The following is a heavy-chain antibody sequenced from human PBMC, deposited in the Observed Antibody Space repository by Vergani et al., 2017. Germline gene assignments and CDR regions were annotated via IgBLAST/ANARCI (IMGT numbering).Heavy chain of an antibody. D-gene: IGHD3-16*01. V-gene: IGHV3-48*01. CDR3: ARDRRGGLFDY. CDR1: GFTFSSYS. J-gene: IGHJ4*02. Sequence: EVQLVESGGGLVQPGGSLRLSCAASGFTFSSYSMNWVRQAPGKGLEWVSYISSSSSTIYYADSVKGRFTISRDNAKYSLYLQMNSLRAEDTAVYYCARDRRGGLFDYWGQGTLVTVSS. CDR2: ISSSSSTI.